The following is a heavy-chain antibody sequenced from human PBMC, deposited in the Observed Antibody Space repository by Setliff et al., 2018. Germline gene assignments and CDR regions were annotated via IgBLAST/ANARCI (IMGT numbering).Heavy chain of an antibody. D-gene: IGHD3-3*01. Sequence: EASVKVSCKASGYTFTNYGINWVRQAPGQGLEWLGWIGVYSGNTYSAQRFQGRVSLTTDESTNTAYLELRGLRSDDTAVYYCMRLVRFCSRTVCQRTSGDEAWGQGTLVTVSS. CDR3: MRLVRFCSRTVCQRTSGDEA. CDR1: GYTFTNYG. V-gene: IGHV1-18*01. J-gene: IGHJ5*02. CDR2: IGVYSGNT.